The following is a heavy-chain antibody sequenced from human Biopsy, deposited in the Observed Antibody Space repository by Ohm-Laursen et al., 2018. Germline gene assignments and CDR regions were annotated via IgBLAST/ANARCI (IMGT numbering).Heavy chain of an antibody. J-gene: IGHJ4*02. V-gene: IGHV4-34*08. Sequence: TLSLTCTVFGKTFSDYQWSWIRQPPGKGLEWIGQINQSGTTNYNPSLKSRVSISADASKYEFSLRLTSVTAADTAVYFCGNEVHGRDYWGLGAQVIVSS. CDR1: GKTFSDYQ. D-gene: IGHD2-15*01. CDR2: INQSGTT. CDR3: GNEVHGRDY.